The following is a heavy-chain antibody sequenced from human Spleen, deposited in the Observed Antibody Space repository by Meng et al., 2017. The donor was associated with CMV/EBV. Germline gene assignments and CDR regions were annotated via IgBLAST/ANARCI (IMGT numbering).Heavy chain of an antibody. CDR2: IKSKINGETT. CDR3: TTGRAWWNY. V-gene: IGHV3-15*01. CDR1: FTNDW. J-gene: IGHJ4*02. Sequence: FTNDWMSWVRQAAGKVVEWGGRIKSKINGETTDYAAPVKGRFTITRDDSKNTLFLQMNSLKTEDTALYYCTTGRAWWNYWCQGTLVTVSS. D-gene: IGHD2-15*01.